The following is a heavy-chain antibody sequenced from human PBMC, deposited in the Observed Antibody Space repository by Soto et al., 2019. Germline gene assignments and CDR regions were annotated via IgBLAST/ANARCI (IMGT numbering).Heavy chain of an antibody. CDR1: GYTFTSYG. V-gene: IGHV1-18*01. CDR3: ASDPIAAAIGIVSP. CDR2: ISAYNGNT. J-gene: IGHJ5*02. D-gene: IGHD6-13*01. Sequence: QVQLVQSGAEVKKPGASVKVSCKASGYTFTSYGISWVRQAPGQGLEWMGWISAYNGNTNYAQKLQGRVTMTTDTXXSTAYMELRSLRSDDTAVYYCASDPIAAAIGIVSPWGQGTLVTVSS.